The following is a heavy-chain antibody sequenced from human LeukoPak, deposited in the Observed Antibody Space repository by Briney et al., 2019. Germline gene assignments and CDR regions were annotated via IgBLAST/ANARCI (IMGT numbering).Heavy chain of an antibody. V-gene: IGHV3-30*18. Sequence: GGSLRLSCAASGFTFSSYSMHWVRQAPGKGLEWVAVISYDGSNKYYADSVKGRFTISRDNSKNTLYLQMNSLRAEDTAVYYCAKDGGSGSYYMVYWGQGTLVTVSS. CDR1: GFTFSSYS. CDR2: ISYDGSNK. CDR3: AKDGGSGSYYMVY. D-gene: IGHD3-10*01. J-gene: IGHJ4*02.